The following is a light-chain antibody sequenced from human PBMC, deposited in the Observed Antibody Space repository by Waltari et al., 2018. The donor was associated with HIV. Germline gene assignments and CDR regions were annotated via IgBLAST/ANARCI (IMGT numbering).Light chain of an antibody. Sequence: SSELAQDPAVSVALGQTVRITCPGDSVRRYNASWYQQKPGQAPVLAVYGENNRPSGIPDRFSGSSSGNTASLTIAGAQAEDEADYYCNSRDSSGHWFFGGGTKVTVL. CDR2: GEN. V-gene: IGLV3-19*01. CDR3: NSRDSSGHWF. CDR1: SVRRYN. J-gene: IGLJ3*02.